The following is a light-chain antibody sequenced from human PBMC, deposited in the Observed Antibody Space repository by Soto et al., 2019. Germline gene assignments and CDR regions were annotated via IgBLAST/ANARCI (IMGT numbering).Light chain of an antibody. Sequence: ALTQPRSVSGSPGQSVTISCSGTSSDVGGYNYVSWYQQHPGKAPKLMIYDVSKRPSGVPDRVSGAKSGNTASLTISGLQAEDEADYYCCSYAGSYTVVFGGGTQLTVL. CDR1: SSDVGGYNY. J-gene: IGLJ2*01. CDR3: CSYAGSYTVV. CDR2: DVS. V-gene: IGLV2-11*01.